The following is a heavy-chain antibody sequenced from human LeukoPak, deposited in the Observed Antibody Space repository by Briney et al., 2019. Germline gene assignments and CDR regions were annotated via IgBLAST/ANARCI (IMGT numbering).Heavy chain of an antibody. J-gene: IGHJ4*02. CDR1: RFTFSNSW. V-gene: IGHV3-7*03. Sequence: GGSLRLSCVVSRFTFSNSWVTWVRQAPGKGLEWVATIKPDGSDKYYVDSVKGRFTISRDNAKNSLYLQMNSLRIEDTAVYYCARGTGFIIKDWGQGTLVTVSS. CDR3: ARGTGFIIKD. CDR2: IKPDGSDK. D-gene: IGHD3-9*01.